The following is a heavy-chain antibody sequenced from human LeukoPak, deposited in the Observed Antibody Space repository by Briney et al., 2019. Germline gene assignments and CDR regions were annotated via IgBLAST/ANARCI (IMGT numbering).Heavy chain of an antibody. Sequence: PGGSLRLSCEGSGFTFSNYWMGWVRQAPGKGLQWVANIKTDGSEKYYVDSVKGRFTISRDNAKNSLYLQMNSLRAEDTAAYYCASGRGRGVSIRVPDYWGQGTLVTVSS. CDR3: ASGRGRGVSIRVPDY. CDR2: IKTDGSEK. D-gene: IGHD3-10*01. V-gene: IGHV3-7*01. CDR1: GFTFSNYW. J-gene: IGHJ4*02.